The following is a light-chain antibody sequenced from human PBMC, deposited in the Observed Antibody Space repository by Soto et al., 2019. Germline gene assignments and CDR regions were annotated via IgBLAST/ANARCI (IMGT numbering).Light chain of an antibody. CDR1: QSISSW. CDR3: QQSYNTPLT. J-gene: IGKJ1*01. V-gene: IGKV1-5*03. CDR2: KAS. Sequence: DIQMTQSPSTLSASVGDRVTITCRASQSISSWLAWYQQKPGKAPKLLIYKASSLESGVPSRFSGSGSGTEFTLTISSLQPDDFATYYCQQSYNTPLTFGQGTKVEIK.